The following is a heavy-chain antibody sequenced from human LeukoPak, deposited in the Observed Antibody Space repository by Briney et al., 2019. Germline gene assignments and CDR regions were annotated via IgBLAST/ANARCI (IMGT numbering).Heavy chain of an antibody. V-gene: IGHV4-59*13. CDR3: ARSWYSSSWYGY. J-gene: IGHJ4*02. CDR2: IYYSGST. D-gene: IGHD6-13*01. CDR1: GGSISSYY. Sequence: SSETLSLTCTVSGGSISSYYWSWIRQPPGKGLEWIGYIYYSGSTNYNPSLKSRVTISVDTSKNQFSLKLSSVTAADTAVYYCARSWYSSSWYGYWGQGTLVTVSS.